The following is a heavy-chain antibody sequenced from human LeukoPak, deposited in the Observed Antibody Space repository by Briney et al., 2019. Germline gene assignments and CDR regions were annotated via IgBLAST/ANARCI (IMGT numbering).Heavy chain of an antibody. D-gene: IGHD3-10*01. V-gene: IGHV3-23*01. CDR1: GFTFSNYA. Sequence: GGSLRLSCAASGFTFSNYAMSWVRQVPGRGLEWVSAISDSGRSSHYADSVKGRFTISRDNSKNTLYLQMNSLRAEETAVYYCARDRMVYTYWGQGTLVTVSS. J-gene: IGHJ4*02. CDR2: ISDSGRSS. CDR3: ARDRMVYTY.